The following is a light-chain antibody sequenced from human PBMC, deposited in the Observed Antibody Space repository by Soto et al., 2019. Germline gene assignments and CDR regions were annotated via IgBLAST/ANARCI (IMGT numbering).Light chain of an antibody. CDR2: RSN. V-gene: IGLV1-44*01. Sequence: QSVLTQPPSASGTPGQRVTISCSGSSSNIGSDTVNWYQQLPGTAPKLLIHRSNQRPSGVPGLFSGSKSGTSASLAISGLQYEDEADYYCASWDASLNGWVFGGGTKLTVL. CDR3: ASWDASLNGWV. CDR1: SSNIGSDT. J-gene: IGLJ3*02.